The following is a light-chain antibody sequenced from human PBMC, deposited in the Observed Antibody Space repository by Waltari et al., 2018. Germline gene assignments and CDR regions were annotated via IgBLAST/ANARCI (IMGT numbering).Light chain of an antibody. CDR3: QSYDTSLSVV. Sequence: QSVLTQPPSVSGAPGQRVTISCTGSGSNIGAGYDVHWYQQIPRAAPKLLIYGSSTRPLGVPDRFCGSTSGTSASLAITGLQAEEEADYYCQSYDTSLSVVFGGGTKLTVL. J-gene: IGLJ3*02. CDR1: GSNIGAGYD. CDR2: GSS. V-gene: IGLV1-40*01.